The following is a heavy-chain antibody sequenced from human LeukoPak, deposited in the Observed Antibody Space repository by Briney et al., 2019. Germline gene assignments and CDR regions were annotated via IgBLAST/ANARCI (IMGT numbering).Heavy chain of an antibody. D-gene: IGHD3-10*01. Sequence: SETLSLTCAVYGGSFSGYYWSWIRQPPGKGLEWIGEVNHSGSTNYNPSLRSRVTISIDTSKNQFSLKLSSVTVADTAVYYCAKSPLSGTNVLLWFGELLDYWGQGTLVTVSS. J-gene: IGHJ4*02. CDR2: VNHSGST. V-gene: IGHV4-34*01. CDR3: AKSPLSGTNVLLWFGELLDY. CDR1: GGSFSGYY.